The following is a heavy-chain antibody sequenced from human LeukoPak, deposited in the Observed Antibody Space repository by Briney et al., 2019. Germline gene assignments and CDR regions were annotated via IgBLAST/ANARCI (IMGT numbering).Heavy chain of an antibody. CDR2: IKQDGSEK. V-gene: IGHV3-7*01. D-gene: IGHD3-3*01. CDR3: ARDAPGITIFAAG. CDR1: GFTFSSYW. J-gene: IGHJ4*02. Sequence: GGSLRLSCAASGFTFSSYWMSWVRQAPGKGLEWVANIKQDGSEKYYVDSVKGRFTISRDNAKNSLYLQMNSLRAEDTAVYYCARDAPGITIFAAGWGQGTLVTVSS.